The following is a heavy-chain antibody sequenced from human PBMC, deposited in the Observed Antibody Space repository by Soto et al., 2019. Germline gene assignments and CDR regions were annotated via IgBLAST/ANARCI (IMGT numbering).Heavy chain of an antibody. Sequence: QVQLVESGGGVVQPGRSLRLSCAASGFTFSSYAMHWVRQAPGKGLEWVAVISYDGSNKYYADSVKGRFTISRDNSKNTLYLQMNSLRAEDTAVYYCARDIIEQWLVLGDYWGQGTLVTVSS. J-gene: IGHJ4*02. CDR2: ISYDGSNK. CDR1: GFTFSSYA. CDR3: ARDIIEQWLVLGDY. D-gene: IGHD6-19*01. V-gene: IGHV3-30-3*01.